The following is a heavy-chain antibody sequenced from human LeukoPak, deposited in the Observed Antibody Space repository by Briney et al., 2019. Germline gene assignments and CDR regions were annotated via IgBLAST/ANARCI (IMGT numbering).Heavy chain of an antibody. D-gene: IGHD2-21*01. J-gene: IGHJ4*02. Sequence: ASVKVSCKASGYTFTSYYMHWVRQAPGQGLVWTGIINPSGGSTSYAQKFQGRVTMTRDTSTSTVYMELSSLRSEDTAVYYCARLRYCGVSPRCAIRVDFDYWGQGTLVTVSS. CDR1: GYTFTSYY. CDR3: ARLRYCGVSPRCAIRVDFDY. V-gene: IGHV1-46*01. CDR2: INPSGGST.